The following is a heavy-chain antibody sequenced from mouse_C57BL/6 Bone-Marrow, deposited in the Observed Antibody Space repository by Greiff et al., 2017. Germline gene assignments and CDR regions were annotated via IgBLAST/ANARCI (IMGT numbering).Heavy chain of an antibody. J-gene: IGHJ4*01. V-gene: IGHV1-82*01. Sequence: QVQLQQSGPELVKPGASVKISCKASGYAFSSSWMNWVKQRPGKGLEWIGRIYPGDGDTNYNGKLKGQAPLTADKSSSTAYMQLSSLTSEDSAVYFCAPAYYSFIDYWGQGTSVTVSA. CDR1: GYAFSSSW. CDR2: IYPGDGDT. CDR3: APAYYSFIDY. D-gene: IGHD2-10*01.